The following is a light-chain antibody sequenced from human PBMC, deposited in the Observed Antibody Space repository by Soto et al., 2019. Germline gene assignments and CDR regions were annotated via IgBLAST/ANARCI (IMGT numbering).Light chain of an antibody. J-gene: IGKJ5*01. CDR1: HGIGNH. CDR3: QQYDSYPT. Sequence: DIQMTQSPSSLSASVGDRVTITCRASHGIGNHLAWFQQEPGKAPKSLIYGVSGLHSGVPSKFRGSGSGTDFTLTIYSVQPEDFATYYCQQYDSYPTFGQGTRLEIK. V-gene: IGKV1-16*02. CDR2: GVS.